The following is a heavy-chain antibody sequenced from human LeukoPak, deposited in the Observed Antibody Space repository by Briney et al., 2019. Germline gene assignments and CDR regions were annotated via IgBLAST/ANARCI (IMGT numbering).Heavy chain of an antibody. CDR3: ARLPWGAYSSFDP. D-gene: IGHD3-16*01. Sequence: ASETLSLTCTVSGGSISSSSYYWGWVRQPPGKGLEWIGSVFSSGSTYYNPSLKSPVTISVDTSKNQSSLKLSSVTAADAAVYYCARLPWGAYSSFDPWGQGTLVTVSS. CDR2: VFSSGST. J-gene: IGHJ5*02. CDR1: GGSISSSSYY. V-gene: IGHV4-39*01.